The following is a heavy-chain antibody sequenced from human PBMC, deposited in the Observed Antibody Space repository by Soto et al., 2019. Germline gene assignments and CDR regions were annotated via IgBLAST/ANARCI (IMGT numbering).Heavy chain of an antibody. V-gene: IGHV4-59*01. D-gene: IGHD1-26*01. CDR3: ARGRYRNGMDV. Sequence: KPSETLSLTCTVSGGSISSYYWSWIRQPPGKGLEWIGYIYYSGSTNYNPSLKSRVTISVDTSKNQFSLKLSSVTAADTAVYYCARGRYRNGMDVWGQGTTVTVSS. CDR1: GGSISSYY. CDR2: IYYSGST. J-gene: IGHJ6*02.